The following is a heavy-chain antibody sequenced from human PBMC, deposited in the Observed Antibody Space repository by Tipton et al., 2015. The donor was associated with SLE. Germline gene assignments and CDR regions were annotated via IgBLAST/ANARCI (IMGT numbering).Heavy chain of an antibody. CDR2: IRSKAYGGTT. J-gene: IGHJ3*02. CDR3: TREIKIRGPSGSLGGVDI. D-gene: IGHD1-26*01. CDR1: GFTFGDYA. Sequence: RSLRLSCTASGFTFGDYAMSWFRQAPGKGLEWVGFIRSKAYGGTTEYAASVKGRFTISRDDSKSIAYLQMNSLKTEDTAVYYCTREIKIRGPSGSLGGVDIWGQGTMVTVSS. V-gene: IGHV3-49*03.